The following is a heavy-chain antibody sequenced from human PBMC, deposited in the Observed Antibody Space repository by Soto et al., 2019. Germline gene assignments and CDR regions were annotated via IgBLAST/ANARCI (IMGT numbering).Heavy chain of an antibody. CDR2: IIPIFDIA. Sequence: QVQLVQSGAEVKKPGSSVKVSCKASGGTFSIYTITWVRQARGQGLEWMGRIIPIFDIATYAQKFQGRLTITADKCTSPAYMGLSSLRSEDTDVYYCAREDRDQDIGLVPAAIEAMDVWGQGTTVTVSS. V-gene: IGHV1-69*08. D-gene: IGHD2-2*01. CDR1: GGTFSIYT. J-gene: IGHJ6*02. CDR3: AREDRDQDIGLVPAAIEAMDV.